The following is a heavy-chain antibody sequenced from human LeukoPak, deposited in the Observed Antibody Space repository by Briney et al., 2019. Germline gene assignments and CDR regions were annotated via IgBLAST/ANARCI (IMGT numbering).Heavy chain of an antibody. V-gene: IGHV3-21*01. J-gene: IGHJ4*02. CDR2: IRSSSRYI. CDR3: ARTRWELPSFDY. CDR1: GFTFSSYS. D-gene: IGHD1-26*01. Sequence: GGSLRLSCAASGFTFSSYSMNWVRQAPGKGLEWVSSIRSSSRYIYYADSVKGRFTISRDNAKNSLYLQMNSLRAEDTAVYYCARTRWELPSFDYWGQGTLVTVSS.